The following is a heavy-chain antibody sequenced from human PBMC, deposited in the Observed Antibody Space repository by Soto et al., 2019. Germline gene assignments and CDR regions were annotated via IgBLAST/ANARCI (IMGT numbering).Heavy chain of an antibody. V-gene: IGHV4-31*03. J-gene: IGHJ5*02. Sequence: SETLSLTCTVSGGSISSGGYYWSWIRQHPGKGLEWIGFIYYSGSTYYNPSLKSRLTISVDTSKNQFSLKLSSVTAADTAVYYCARDVEYCSGGSCFLGWFDPWGQGTLVTVSS. CDR1: GGSISSGGYY. D-gene: IGHD2-15*01. CDR2: IYYSGST. CDR3: ARDVEYCSGGSCFLGWFDP.